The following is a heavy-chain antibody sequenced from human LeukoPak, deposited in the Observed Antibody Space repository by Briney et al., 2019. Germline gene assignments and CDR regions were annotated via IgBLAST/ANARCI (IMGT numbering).Heavy chain of an antibody. Sequence: SEALSLTCTVSGYSISSGYYWGWIRQPPGKGLEWIGSIYHSGSTYYNPSLKSRVTISVDTSKNQFSLKLSSVTAADTAVYYCARGHTYYYDSSGYYPPEIPVDYWGQGTLVTVSS. D-gene: IGHD3-22*01. J-gene: IGHJ4*02. CDR2: IYHSGST. CDR1: GYSISSGYY. CDR3: ARGHTYYYDSSGYYPPEIPVDY. V-gene: IGHV4-38-2*02.